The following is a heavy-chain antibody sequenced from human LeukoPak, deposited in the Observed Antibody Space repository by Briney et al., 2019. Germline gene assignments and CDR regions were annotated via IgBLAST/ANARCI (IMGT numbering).Heavy chain of an antibody. CDR2: ISSSSSTI. V-gene: IGHV3-48*01. Sequence: GGSLRLSCAASGFTFSSYSMNWVRQAPGKGLEWVSYISSSSSTIYYADSVKGRFTISRDNAKNSLYLQMNSLRAEDTAVYYCARGNPLWFGELSSYWGQGTLVTVSS. D-gene: IGHD3-10*01. CDR1: GFTFSSYS. J-gene: IGHJ4*02. CDR3: ARGNPLWFGELSSY.